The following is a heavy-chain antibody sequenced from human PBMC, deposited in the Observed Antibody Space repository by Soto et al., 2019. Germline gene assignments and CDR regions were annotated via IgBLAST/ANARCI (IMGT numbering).Heavy chain of an antibody. CDR3: AKGRTKWFQFDY. CDR1: GFTFSSSA. D-gene: IGHD3-22*01. V-gene: IGHV3-23*01. Sequence: GGSLRLSCAASGFTFSSSAMSWVRQAPGKGLDWVSSISDSGVSTYYADSVKGRFTISRDNSKSTLYLLMNSLRAEDTAVYYCAKGRTKWFQFDYWGQGTLVTVSS. J-gene: IGHJ4*02. CDR2: ISDSGVST.